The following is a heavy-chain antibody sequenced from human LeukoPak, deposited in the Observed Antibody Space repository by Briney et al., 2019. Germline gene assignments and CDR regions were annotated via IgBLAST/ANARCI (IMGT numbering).Heavy chain of an antibody. Sequence: GGSLRLSCAASGFTFSYYWMSWVRQAPGKGLEWVAKIKQDGSEKYYVDSVKGRFTISRDNSKNTLYLQMNSLRAEDTAVYYCAKGATWNYGLAVVTEYYYYMDVWGKGTPVTVSS. V-gene: IGHV3-7*03. CDR1: GFTFSYYW. CDR3: AKGATWNYGLAVVTEYYYYMDV. CDR2: IKQDGSEK. D-gene: IGHD1-7*01. J-gene: IGHJ6*03.